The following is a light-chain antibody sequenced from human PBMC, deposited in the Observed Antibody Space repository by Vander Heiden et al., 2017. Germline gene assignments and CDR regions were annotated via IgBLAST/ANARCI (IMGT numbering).Light chain of an antibody. V-gene: IGLV3-25*03. J-gene: IGLJ2*01. CDR1: ALPKQY. Sequence: SSALTQPPSVSVSPGQTARITCSGDALPKQYAYWYQQKPGQAPVLGIYKDSERPSGIPERFSGSSSGTTVTLTISGVQAEDEADYYCQSADSSGTSGVFGGGTKLTVL. CDR2: KDS. CDR3: QSADSSGTSGV.